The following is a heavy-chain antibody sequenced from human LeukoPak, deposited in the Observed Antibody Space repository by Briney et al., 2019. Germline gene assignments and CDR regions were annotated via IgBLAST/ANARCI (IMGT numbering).Heavy chain of an antibody. Sequence: PSETLSLTCTVSGGSISRNAWSWIRQPPRKGLEWIGYIYYSGSTNYNPSLKSRVTMSIDTSKKQFSLNMRSMTAADTAVYYCARDFYDRGDAFDIWGQGTMVTVSS. CDR2: IYYSGST. J-gene: IGHJ3*02. D-gene: IGHD3-22*01. CDR3: ARDFYDRGDAFDI. V-gene: IGHV4-59*01. CDR1: GGSISRNA.